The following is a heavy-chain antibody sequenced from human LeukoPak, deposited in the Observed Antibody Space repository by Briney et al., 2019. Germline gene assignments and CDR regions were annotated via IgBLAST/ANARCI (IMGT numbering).Heavy chain of an antibody. Sequence: PGGSLRLSYAASGFTFSSYWMSWVRQAPGKGLEWVANIKQDGSEKYYVDSVKGRFTISRDNAKNSLYLQMNSLRAEDTAVYYCARSRIAYSSSSSWFDPWGQGTLVTVSS. CDR2: IKQDGSEK. CDR3: ARSRIAYSSSSSWFDP. J-gene: IGHJ5*02. V-gene: IGHV3-7*03. CDR1: GFTFSSYW. D-gene: IGHD6-6*01.